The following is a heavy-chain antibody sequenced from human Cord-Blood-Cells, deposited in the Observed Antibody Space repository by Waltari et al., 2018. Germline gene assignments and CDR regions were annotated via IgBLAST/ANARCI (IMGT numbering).Heavy chain of an antibody. D-gene: IGHD2-2*01. Sequence: QVQLVQSGAEVKKPGASVKVSCKASGYTFNGYYMHWVPPAPGQGLEWMGWINPNSGGTNYAQKFQGRVTMTRDTSISTAYMELSRLRSDDTAVYYCARGGPVPAAMRWFDPWGQGTLVTVSS. J-gene: IGHJ5*02. V-gene: IGHV1-2*02. CDR3: ARGGPVPAAMRWFDP. CDR1: GYTFNGYY. CDR2: INPNSGGT.